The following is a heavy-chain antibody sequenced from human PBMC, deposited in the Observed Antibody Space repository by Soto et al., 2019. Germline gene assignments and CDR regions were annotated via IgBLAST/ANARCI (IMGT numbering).Heavy chain of an antibody. CDR3: ARDRPDKSNPTDHPMFDY. CDR1: GFTFSSHW. J-gene: IGHJ4*02. V-gene: IGHV3-74*01. CDR2: INSDGSNI. D-gene: IGHD6-6*01. Sequence: PGGSLRLSCAASGFTFSSHWMHWVRQVPGKGPVWVSRINSDGSNIVYVDSVKGRFTISRDNAKNTLYLQMNSLRAEDTAVYYCARDRPDKSNPTDHPMFDYWGQGTQVTVSS.